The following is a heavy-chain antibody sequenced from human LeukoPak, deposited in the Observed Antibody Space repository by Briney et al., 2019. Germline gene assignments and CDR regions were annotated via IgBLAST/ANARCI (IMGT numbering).Heavy chain of an antibody. CDR2: INHSEST. CDR3: ARVVYSGSSWSNPLGY. Sequence: SETLSLTCAVYGGSFSGYYWSWIRQPPAKGLEWIGEINHSESTNYNPSLKSRVTISVDTSKNQFSLKLSSVTAADTAVYYCARVVYSGSSWSNPLGYWGQGTLVTVSS. V-gene: IGHV4-34*01. J-gene: IGHJ4*02. CDR1: GGSFSGYY. D-gene: IGHD6-13*01.